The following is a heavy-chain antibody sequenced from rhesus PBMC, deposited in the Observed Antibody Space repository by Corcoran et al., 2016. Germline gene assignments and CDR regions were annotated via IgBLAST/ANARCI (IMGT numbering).Heavy chain of an antibody. CDR1: GFTFSDYY. CDR3: ARGGAGPFDY. CDR2: IINGGGSR. Sequence: EVQLVESGGGLAKPGGSLRLSCAASGFTFSDYYMDWVRQAPGKVLEWVSRIINGGGSRWYADSVKCRFTISRENAKNTLYLQMNSLRVEYMAVYYCARGGAGPFDYWGQGVLVTVSS. D-gene: IGHD6-31*01. V-gene: IGHV3-178*01. J-gene: IGHJ4*01.